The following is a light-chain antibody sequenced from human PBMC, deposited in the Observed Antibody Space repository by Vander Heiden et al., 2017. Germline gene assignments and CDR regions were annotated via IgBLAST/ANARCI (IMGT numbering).Light chain of an antibody. Sequence: DIVMTQSPDSLAVSLGERATINCKSSQSVLYSSNNKNYLAWYQQKPGQPPKLLIYWASTRESGVPDRFSGSGSGTDFTLTISSRQAEDVAVYYCQQYDSNPGITFGHGTKVDIK. V-gene: IGKV4-1*01. CDR3: QQYDSNPGIT. CDR2: WAS. J-gene: IGKJ3*01. CDR1: QSVLYSSNNKNY.